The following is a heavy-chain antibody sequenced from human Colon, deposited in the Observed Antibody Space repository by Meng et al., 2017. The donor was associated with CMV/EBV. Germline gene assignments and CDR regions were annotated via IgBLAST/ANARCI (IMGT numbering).Heavy chain of an antibody. CDR1: GGSVSSGNYY. CDR3: ARGVSNYNY. D-gene: IGHD4-11*01. CDR2: VYYNGNTNYGST. V-gene: IGHV4-61*01. J-gene: IGHJ4*02. Sequence: SETLSLTCSVSGGSVSSGNYYWSWIRQPPGKGLEWIGNVYYNGNTNYGSTNYNPSLKSRLSISVDTSKNQFSLKLTSVTAADTAVYYCARGVSNYNYWGQGTLVTVSS.